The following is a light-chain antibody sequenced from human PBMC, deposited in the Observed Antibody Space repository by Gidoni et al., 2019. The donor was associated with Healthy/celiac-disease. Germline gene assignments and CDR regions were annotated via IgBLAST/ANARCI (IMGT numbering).Light chain of an antibody. CDR2: DAS. J-gene: IGKJ4*01. Sequence: DIQVTPSPYSLSASVGDRVTITCQASQDISNYLNWYQQKPGKAPKLLIYDASNLETGVPARVSGSGSGRDVTFTISSLQPEDIATDYCQQYDNLPPLTFGGXTKVEIK. CDR1: QDISNY. V-gene: IGKV1-33*01. CDR3: QQYDNLPPLT.